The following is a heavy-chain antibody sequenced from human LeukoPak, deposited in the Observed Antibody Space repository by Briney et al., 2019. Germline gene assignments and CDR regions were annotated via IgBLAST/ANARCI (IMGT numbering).Heavy chain of an antibody. V-gene: IGHV3-11*01. CDR1: GFTFSDYY. Sequence: GGSLRLFCIASGFTFSDYYMTWIRQAPGRGLEWVSYMSSSGSGIYYTESVKGRFTISRDNTNNSLFLQMNSLRAEDTAVYYCARGKRTMDVWGQGTTVIVSS. CDR3: ARGKRTMDV. J-gene: IGHJ6*02. CDR2: MSSSGSGI.